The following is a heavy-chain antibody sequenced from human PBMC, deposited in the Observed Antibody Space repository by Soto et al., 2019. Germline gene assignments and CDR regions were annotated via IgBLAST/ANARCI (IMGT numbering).Heavy chain of an antibody. J-gene: IGHJ4*02. D-gene: IGHD2-2*02. Sequence: PWESLKISCTCSGDSFTHYWIGWVRQMPGKGLEWMGIIYPGDSNTRYSPSFQGQVTISADKSISTAYLQWSSLKASDTAMYFCARQGYCSNTACYTVDYWGQGTLVTVSS. CDR3: ARQGYCSNTACYTVDY. V-gene: IGHV5-51*01. CDR2: IYPGDSNT. CDR1: GDSFTHYW.